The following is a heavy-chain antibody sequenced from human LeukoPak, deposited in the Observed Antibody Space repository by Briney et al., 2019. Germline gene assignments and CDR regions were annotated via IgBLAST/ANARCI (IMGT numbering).Heavy chain of an antibody. V-gene: IGHV4-59*01. J-gene: IGHJ4*02. CDR3: ASTSEGYCTGGSCYATPYFDY. CDR1: GGSISSYY. Sequence: PSETLSLTCTVSGGSISSYYWSWIRQPPGKGLEWIWFVYYSGSTNYNPSLMSRVTISVDTSKNQFSLKLSSVTAADTAVYYCASTSEGYCTGGSCYATPYFDYWGQGTLVTVSS. D-gene: IGHD2-15*01. CDR2: VYYSGST.